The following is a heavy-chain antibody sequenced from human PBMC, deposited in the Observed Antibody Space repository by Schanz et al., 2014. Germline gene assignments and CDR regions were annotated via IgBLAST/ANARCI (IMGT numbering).Heavy chain of an antibody. CDR2: IGGSGDST. CDR3: ARAQRVIRLYYGVDV. J-gene: IGHJ6*02. CDR1: GFTFSNHA. Sequence: EVQLLESGGGLVQPGGSLRLSCTVSGFTFSNHALSWVRQAPGKGLEWVSGIGGSGDSTHYADSVKGRFIISRDNSKNTLYLQMNSLRAEDTAVYYCARAQRVIRLYYGVDVWGQGTTVTVSS. V-gene: IGHV3-23*01. D-gene: IGHD3-22*01.